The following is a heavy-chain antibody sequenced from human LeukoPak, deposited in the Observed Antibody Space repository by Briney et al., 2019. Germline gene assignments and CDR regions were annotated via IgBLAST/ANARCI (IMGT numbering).Heavy chain of an antibody. V-gene: IGHV4-59*01. D-gene: IGHD6-6*01. CDR1: GGSISSYY. CDR2: IYYSGST. Sequence: SETLSLTCTVSGGSISSYYWSWIRQPPGKGLEWIGYIYYSGSTNYNPSLKSRVTISVDTSKNQFSLKLSSVTAADTAVYYCARNDQLVYPLTWGQGTLVTVSS. CDR3: ARNDQLVYPLT. J-gene: IGHJ5*02.